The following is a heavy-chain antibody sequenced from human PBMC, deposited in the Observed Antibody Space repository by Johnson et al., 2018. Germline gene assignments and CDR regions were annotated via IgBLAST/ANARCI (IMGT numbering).Heavy chain of an antibody. J-gene: IGHJ3*02. CDR3: AKAPRVAWAFDAFDI. D-gene: IGHD3-3*01. V-gene: IGHV3-30-3*01. CDR2: ISYDGSNK. Sequence: QVQLVESGGGVVQPGRSLRLSCAASGFTFSSYTMHWVRQAPGKGLEWVAVISYDGSNKYYADSVKGRFTIPRDNSKNTLYLQMNSLRTEDTAVYYCAKAPRVAWAFDAFDIWGEGTMVTVSS. CDR1: GFTFSSYT.